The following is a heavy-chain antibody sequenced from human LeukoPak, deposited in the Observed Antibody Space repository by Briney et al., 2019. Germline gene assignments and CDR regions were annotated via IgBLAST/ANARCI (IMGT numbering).Heavy chain of an antibody. J-gene: IGHJ4*02. CDR2: LSGSGGST. D-gene: IGHD3-22*01. CDR3: AKDPVVVITGQFDY. Sequence: GWSLRLSCSASAFTFSSYAMSWVRQAPGKGLEWVSALSGSGGSTYYAYSVKGRFTISRDNSKNTLDLLMNSLRGEDTAVYYCAKDPVVVITGQFDYWGQGTLVTVSS. V-gene: IGHV3-23*01. CDR1: AFTFSSYA.